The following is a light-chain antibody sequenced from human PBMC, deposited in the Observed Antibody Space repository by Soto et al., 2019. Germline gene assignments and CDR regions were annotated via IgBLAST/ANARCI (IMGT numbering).Light chain of an antibody. CDR1: QNVSSSY. Sequence: EIVLTQSPGTLSLSPGERATHSCRASQNVSSSYLAWYQHKRGQAPRLLIYGESSRATGIPDRFSGSGSGADFSITLSRMEHDDLAVYYCQQYGSSPLPFGGGNKVEIK. V-gene: IGKV3-20*01. J-gene: IGKJ4*01. CDR3: QQYGSSPLP. CDR2: GES.